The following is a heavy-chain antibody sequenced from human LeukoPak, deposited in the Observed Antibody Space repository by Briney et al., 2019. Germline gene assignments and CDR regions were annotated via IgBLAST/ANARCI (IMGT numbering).Heavy chain of an antibody. CDR1: GGSINSGDYY. D-gene: IGHD1-7*01. CDR3: ARVPLELLLLGWIDP. V-gene: IGHV4-31*02. Sequence: PSETLSLTCVVSGGSINSGDYYWSWIRQHPGKGLEWIGYIYYTGTTDYNPSLKSRVTISIDTSNNQFALRLRSVTAADTAVYYRARVPLELLLLGWIDPWGQGTLVTVSS. J-gene: IGHJ5*02. CDR2: IYYTGTT.